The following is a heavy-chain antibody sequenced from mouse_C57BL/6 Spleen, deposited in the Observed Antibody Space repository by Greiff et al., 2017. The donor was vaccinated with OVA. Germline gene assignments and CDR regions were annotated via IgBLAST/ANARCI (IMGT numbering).Heavy chain of an antibody. V-gene: IGHV5S21*01. CDR1: GFTFSSYA. D-gene: IGHD2-3*01. Sequence: EVQLVESGEGLVKPGGSLKLSCAASGFTFSSYAMSWVRQTPEKRLEWVAYISSGGDYTYYADTVKGRFTISRDNARNTLYLQMSSLKSEDTAMYYCARDRLLGTWFAYWGQGTLVTVSA. CDR2: ISSGGDYT. J-gene: IGHJ3*01. CDR3: ARDRLLGTWFAY.